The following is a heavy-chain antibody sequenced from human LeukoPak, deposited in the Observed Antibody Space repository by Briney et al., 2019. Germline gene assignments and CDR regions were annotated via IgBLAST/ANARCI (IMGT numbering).Heavy chain of an antibody. J-gene: IGHJ4*02. Sequence: GGSLRLSCAASGFTVSSNYMSWVRQVPGKGLEWVSVIYSGGSTYYADSVKGRFTISRDNSKNTLYLQMNSLRAEDTAVYYCARAGEWLSPFDYWGQGTLVTVSS. CDR1: GFTVSSNY. CDR3: ARAGEWLSPFDY. V-gene: IGHV3-53*01. CDR2: IYSGGST. D-gene: IGHD3-3*01.